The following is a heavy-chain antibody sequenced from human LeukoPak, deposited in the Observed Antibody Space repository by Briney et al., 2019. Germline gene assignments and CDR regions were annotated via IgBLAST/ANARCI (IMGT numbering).Heavy chain of an antibody. CDR3: ARGIYGDPVAFDY. CDR2: IHSDEIRT. V-gene: IGHV3-74*01. Sequence: GGSLRLSCAASGFTFSSYWMHWVRQAPGGGLVWVSRIHSDEIRTNYADSVTGRFTLSRDNAKNTVYLQMNSLRNEDTAVYYCARGIYGDPVAFDYWGQGTLVTVSS. D-gene: IGHD4/OR15-4a*01. J-gene: IGHJ4*02. CDR1: GFTFSSYW.